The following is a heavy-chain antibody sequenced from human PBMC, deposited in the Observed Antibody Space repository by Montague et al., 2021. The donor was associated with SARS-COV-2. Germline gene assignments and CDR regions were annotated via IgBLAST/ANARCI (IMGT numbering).Heavy chain of an antibody. V-gene: IGHV3-23*01. Sequence: SLSLSCAASGFPFSSYAMSWVRQAPGKGLEWVSAISGSGGSTYYADSVKGRFTISRDNSKNTLYLQMNSLRAEDTAVYYCARAAAGYYYYGMDVWGQGTTVTVSS. CDR2: ISGSGGST. CDR1: GFPFSSYA. CDR3: ARAAAGYYYYGMDV. J-gene: IGHJ6*02. D-gene: IGHD6-13*01.